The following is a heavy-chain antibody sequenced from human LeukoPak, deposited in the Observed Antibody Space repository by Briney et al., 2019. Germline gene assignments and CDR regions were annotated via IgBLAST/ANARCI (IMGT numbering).Heavy chain of an antibody. D-gene: IGHD3-10*01. Sequence: GGSLRLSCAASGFTFSNYGMTWVRQAPGKGLEWVSAISGSGGSTYYADSVKGRFTISRDNSKNTLYLQMSSLRAEDTAVYYCAKQAGGSGSYYYYWGQGTLVTVSS. CDR2: ISGSGGST. J-gene: IGHJ4*02. CDR3: AKQAGGSGSYYYY. CDR1: GFTFSNYG. V-gene: IGHV3-23*01.